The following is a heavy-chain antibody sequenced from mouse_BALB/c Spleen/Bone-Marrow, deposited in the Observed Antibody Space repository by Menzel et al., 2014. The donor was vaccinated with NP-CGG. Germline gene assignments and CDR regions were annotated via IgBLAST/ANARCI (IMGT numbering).Heavy chain of an antibody. J-gene: IGHJ4*01. CDR1: GLDFSRYW. CDR2: INPDSSTI. V-gene: IGHV4-1*02. Sequence: VQLKESGGGLVQPGGSLKLSCAASGLDFSRYWMSWVRQAPGKGLEWIGEINPDSSTINYTPSLKDKFIISRDNAKNTLYRQMSKVRSEDTALYYCAKNAYYAMDYWGQGTSVTVSS. CDR3: AKNAYYAMDY.